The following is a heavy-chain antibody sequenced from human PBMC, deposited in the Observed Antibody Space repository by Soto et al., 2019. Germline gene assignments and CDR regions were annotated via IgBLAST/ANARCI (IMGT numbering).Heavy chain of an antibody. J-gene: IGHJ4*02. D-gene: IGHD3-3*01. CDR1: GGCIIGYD. CDR2: IYYSGST. V-gene: IGHV4-59*01. CDR3: ARDGKNNYNYAY. Sequence: KPSETLSLTCTLSGGCIIGYDWHLIRQFPGKGLEWIGYIYYSGSTKYNPSVKSRVTISLDTSKNQFSLKLSSVTAADTAVYYCARDGKNNYNYAYWGQGALVTAPQ.